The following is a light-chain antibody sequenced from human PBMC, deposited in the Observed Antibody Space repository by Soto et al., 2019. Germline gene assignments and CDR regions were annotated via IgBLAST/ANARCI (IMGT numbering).Light chain of an antibody. Sequence: QSALTQPPSASGSPGQSVTISCTGTSSDVGSYHFVSWYQQHTGKAPKILIYEVSKRASGVPDRVSGSKSGNTASLTVSGLQPDDEADYYCNSYGGSTNVVFGGGTKLTVL. CDR3: NSYGGSTNVV. V-gene: IGLV2-8*01. CDR1: SSDVGSYHF. CDR2: EVS. J-gene: IGLJ2*01.